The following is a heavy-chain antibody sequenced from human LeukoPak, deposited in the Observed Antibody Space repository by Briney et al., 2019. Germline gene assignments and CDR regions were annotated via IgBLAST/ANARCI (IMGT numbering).Heavy chain of an antibody. CDR3: VRGLT. Sequence: PGGSLRLSCSASGFSFSTSAMHWVRQAPGKGPQFVSAITTNGRSTYYADSVKGRFTISRDNSKSTLDLQMSSLRAEDTAVYYFVRGLTWGQGNLVNVS. CDR1: GFSFSTSA. D-gene: IGHD4/OR15-4a*01. CDR2: ITTNGRST. J-gene: IGHJ4*02. V-gene: IGHV3-64D*06.